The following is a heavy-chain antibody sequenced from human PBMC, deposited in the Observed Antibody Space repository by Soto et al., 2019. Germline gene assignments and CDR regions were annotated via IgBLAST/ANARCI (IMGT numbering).Heavy chain of an antibody. CDR2: IFHSGDT. J-gene: IGHJ3*01. CDR1: W. V-gene: IGHV4-4*02. CDR3: AYSTGWYRHDV. D-gene: IGHD6-19*01. Sequence: WWTWVRQPPWKGLEWIGDIFHSGDTNYNPSLKSRVFISVDKSQNQFSLKVSSVTAADTAVYYCAYSTGWYRHDVWGQGTLVTVSS.